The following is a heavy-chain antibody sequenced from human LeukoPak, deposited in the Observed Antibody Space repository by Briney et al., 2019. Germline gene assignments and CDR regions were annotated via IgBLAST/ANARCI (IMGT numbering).Heavy chain of an antibody. CDR1: GGSFSGYY. Sequence: PSETLSLTCAVYGGSFSGYYWSWIRQPPGKGLEWIGEINHSGSTNYNPSLKSRVTISVDTSKNQFSLKLSSVTAADTAVYYCARSDYVYYYYGMDVWGQGTTVTVSS. CDR2: INHSGST. J-gene: IGHJ6*02. CDR3: ARSDYVYYYYGMDV. V-gene: IGHV4-34*01. D-gene: IGHD4-17*01.